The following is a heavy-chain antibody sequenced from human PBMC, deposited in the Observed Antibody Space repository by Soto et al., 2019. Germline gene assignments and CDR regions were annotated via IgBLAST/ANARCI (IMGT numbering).Heavy chain of an antibody. Sequence: PGGSLRLSCAASGFTFSSYSMNWVRQAPGKGLEWVSSISSSSYIYYADSVEGRFTISRDNAKNSLYLQMNSLRAEDTAVYYCARDVATYYDFWSGYNSNYYYYMDVWGKGTTVTVSS. V-gene: IGHV3-21*01. CDR2: ISSSSYI. CDR3: ARDVATYYDFWSGYNSNYYYYMDV. D-gene: IGHD3-3*01. J-gene: IGHJ6*03. CDR1: GFTFSSYS.